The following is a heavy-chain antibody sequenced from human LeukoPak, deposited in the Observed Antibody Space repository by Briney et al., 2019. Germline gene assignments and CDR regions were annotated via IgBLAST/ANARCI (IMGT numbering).Heavy chain of an antibody. CDR1: GFTFSSYA. CDR2: ISGSGGSI. D-gene: IGHD2-15*01. V-gene: IGHV3-23*01. J-gene: IGHJ4*02. CDR3: AKVRGHCSGGSCRLYYFDY. Sequence: GGSLRLSCAASGFTFSSYAMSWVRQAPGKGLEWVSAISGSGGSIYYADSVKGRFTISRDNTKNTLYLQMSRLRAEDTAVYYCAKVRGHCSGGSCRLYYFDYWGQGTLVTVSS.